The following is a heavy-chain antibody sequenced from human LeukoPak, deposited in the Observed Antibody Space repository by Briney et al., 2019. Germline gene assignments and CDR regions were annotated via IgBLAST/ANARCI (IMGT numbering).Heavy chain of an antibody. CDR3: TKAARIAGPSYYYYGMDV. V-gene: IGHV3-23*01. CDR1: GFTFSNYA. CDR2: ISGIGGST. Sequence: GGSLRLSCAASGFTFSNYAMSWVRQAPGKGLEWLSAISGIGGSTYYADSVTGRFTISRDNSNNTPDLQMNSLRADDTAVYYCTKAARIAGPSYYYYGMDVWGKGTTVTVST. J-gene: IGHJ6*04. D-gene: IGHD6-13*01.